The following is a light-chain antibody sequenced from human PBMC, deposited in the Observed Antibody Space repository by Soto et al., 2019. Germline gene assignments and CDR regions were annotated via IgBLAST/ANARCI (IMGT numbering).Light chain of an antibody. V-gene: IGLV1-40*01. CDR3: QSYDSSLRGWL. Sequence: QSVLTQPPSVSGAPGQRVTISCPGSSSNIGAGYDVHWYQQLPGTAPKLLVHGNTDRPSGVPDRFSGSKSGTSASLAITGLQAEDEADYYCQSYDSSLRGWLFGGGTKLTVL. CDR1: SSNIGAGYD. CDR2: GNT. J-gene: IGLJ2*01.